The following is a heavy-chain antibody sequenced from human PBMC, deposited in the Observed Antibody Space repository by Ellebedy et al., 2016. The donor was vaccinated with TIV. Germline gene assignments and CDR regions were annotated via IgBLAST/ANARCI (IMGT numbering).Heavy chain of an antibody. CDR3: ARSCSPSCWECLEY. J-gene: IGHJ4*02. CDR1: GGSISSYY. Sequence: SETLSLXXTVSGGSISSYYWSWIRQPPGKGLEWIGYIYYTGRTNYNPSLQSRVAISLDSSKTQFSLELNSVTAANTAVYFCARSCSPSCWECLEYWGQGVLVTVSS. CDR2: IYYTGRT. V-gene: IGHV4-59*13. D-gene: IGHD2-2*01.